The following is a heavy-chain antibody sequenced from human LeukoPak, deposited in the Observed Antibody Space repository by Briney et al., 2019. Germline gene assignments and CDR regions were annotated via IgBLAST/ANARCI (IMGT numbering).Heavy chain of an antibody. D-gene: IGHD6-6*01. CDR2: IYYSGST. CDR1: GGSISSRSYY. CDR3: ARQGEYSSSSYWFHL. Sequence: PSETLSLTCTVSGGSISSRSYYWGWIRQPPGKGLEWIGSIYYSGSTYYNPSLKSRVTISVDTSKNQFSLKVSSVPAADTAVYYCARQGEYSSSSYWFHLWGQGTLVSVS. J-gene: IGHJ5*02. V-gene: IGHV4-39*01.